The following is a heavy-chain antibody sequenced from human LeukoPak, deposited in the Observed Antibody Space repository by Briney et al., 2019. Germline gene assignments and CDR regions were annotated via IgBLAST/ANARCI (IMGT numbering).Heavy chain of an antibody. Sequence: GGSLRPSCAASGFTFSSYGMHWVRQAPGKGLEWVAVIWYDGSNKYYADSAKGRFTISRDNSKNTLYLQMNSLRAEDTAVYDCATSRYSSGWDFFNYCGQGTLVTVSS. CDR3: ATSRYSSGWDFFNY. D-gene: IGHD6-19*01. CDR2: IWYDGSNK. J-gene: IGHJ4*02. CDR1: GFTFSSYG. V-gene: IGHV3-33*01.